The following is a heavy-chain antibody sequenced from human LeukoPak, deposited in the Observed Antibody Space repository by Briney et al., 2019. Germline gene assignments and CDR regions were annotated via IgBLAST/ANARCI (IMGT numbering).Heavy chain of an antibody. Sequence: SVKVTCKTSGGTFSSYAVSRVRQAPGQGLVCMGGIIPIFGTANYAQKFQGRVTITADASTSTAYMELSSLRSEDTAVYYCARGRITMVRGAASLYYYGMVVWGQGTTVTVSS. CDR1: GGTFSSYA. CDR3: ARGRITMVRGAASLYYYGMVV. J-gene: IGHJ6*02. CDR2: IIPIFGTA. V-gene: IGHV1-69*13. D-gene: IGHD3-10*01.